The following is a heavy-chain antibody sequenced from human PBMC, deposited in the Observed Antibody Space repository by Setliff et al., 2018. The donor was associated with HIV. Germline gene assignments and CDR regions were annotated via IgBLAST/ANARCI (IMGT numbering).Heavy chain of an antibody. CDR1: GGSFRNYA. V-gene: IGHV1-69*06. D-gene: IGHD6-19*01. CDR2: IIPLLGTP. J-gene: IGHJ3*01. Sequence: ASVKVSCKASGGSFRNYAINWVRQAPGQGLEWMGGIIPLLGTPNYAHKFQGRVTITADKYSSTVYMELSSLRPEDSAVFYCARDRSGIAVAAPDAFDVWGQGTMVTVSS. CDR3: ARDRSGIAVAAPDAFDV.